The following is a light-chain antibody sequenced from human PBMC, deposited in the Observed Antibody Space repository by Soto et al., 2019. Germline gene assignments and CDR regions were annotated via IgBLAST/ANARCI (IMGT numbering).Light chain of an antibody. CDR3: QHYGSSPRT. J-gene: IGKJ5*01. V-gene: IGKV3-20*01. CDR1: QSVSSNF. CDR2: GAS. Sequence: EMVLTQSPGTLSLSPGERATLSCRASQSVSSNFLAWYQQKPGQGPRLLIYGASRRATGIPDRFSGSGSGTACTLTISRLESEDFALYYCQHYGSSPRTFGPGTRREI.